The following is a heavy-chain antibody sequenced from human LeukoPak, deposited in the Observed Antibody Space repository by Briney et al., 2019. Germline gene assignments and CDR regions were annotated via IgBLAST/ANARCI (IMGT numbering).Heavy chain of an antibody. CDR2: ISGSGGST. CDR3: AKDSIVATIRGLYFDY. CDR1: GFTFSSYS. V-gene: IGHV3-23*01. J-gene: IGHJ4*02. Sequence: GGSLRLSCAASGFTFSSYSMSWVRQAPGKGLEWVSAISGSGGSTYYADSVKGRFTISRDNSKNTLYLQMNSLRAEDTAVYYCAKDSIVATIRGLYFDYWGQGTLVTVSS. D-gene: IGHD5-12*01.